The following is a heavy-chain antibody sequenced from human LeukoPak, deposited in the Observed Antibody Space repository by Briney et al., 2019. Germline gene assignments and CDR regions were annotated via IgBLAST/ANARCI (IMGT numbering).Heavy chain of an antibody. D-gene: IGHD3-22*01. V-gene: IGHV3-48*03. CDR3: ARGQTYYYDCSGYYFLDY. CDR2: ISSSGSTI. Sequence: PGGSLRLSCAASGFTFSSYEMNWVRQAPGKGLEWVSYISSSGSTIYYADSVKGRFTISRDNAKNSLYLQMNSLRAEDTAVYYCARGQTYYYDCSGYYFLDYWGQGTLVTVSS. J-gene: IGHJ4*02. CDR1: GFTFSSYE.